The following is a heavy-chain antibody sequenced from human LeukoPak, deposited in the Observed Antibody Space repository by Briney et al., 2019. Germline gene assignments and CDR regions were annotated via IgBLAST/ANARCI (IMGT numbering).Heavy chain of an antibody. Sequence: GGSLRLSCAGSGFIFNNYAMHWVRQPPGKGLEWVSGISWNSGSIDYADSVRGRFTISRDNAKNSLYLQMNSLRVEDTAFYYCAKDNRRHYTSGPNPDSLHWGQGALITVSS. J-gene: IGHJ4*02. CDR2: ISWNSGSI. V-gene: IGHV3-9*01. CDR1: GFIFNNYA. D-gene: IGHD6-19*01. CDR3: AKDNRRHYTSGPNPDSLH.